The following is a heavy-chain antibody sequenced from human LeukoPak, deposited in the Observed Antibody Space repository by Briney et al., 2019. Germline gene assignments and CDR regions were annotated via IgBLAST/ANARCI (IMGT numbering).Heavy chain of an antibody. V-gene: IGHV1-8*01. CDR2: MNPNSGNT. CDR3: ARGLDIVVVTAIPNWFDP. J-gene: IGHJ5*02. Sequence: ASVKVSCKASGYTFTSYDINWVRQATGQGLGWMGWMNPNSGNTGYAQKFQGRVTMTRNTSISTAYMELSSLRSEDTAVYYCARGLDIVVVTAIPNWFDPWGQGTLVTVSS. CDR1: GYTFTSYD. D-gene: IGHD2-21*02.